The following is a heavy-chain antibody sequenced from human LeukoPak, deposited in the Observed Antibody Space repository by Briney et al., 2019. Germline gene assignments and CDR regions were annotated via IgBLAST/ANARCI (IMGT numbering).Heavy chain of an antibody. D-gene: IGHD3-10*01. CDR2: IYPGDSDI. J-gene: IGHJ4*02. Sequence: GESLKISCKGSGYSFTSYWIGWVRQMPGKGLEWMGIIYPGDSDIRYSPSFQGQVTISADKSISTAYLQWSILKASDTAMYYCGRQITRGGITHWGQGTLVTVSS. CDR1: GYSFTSYW. V-gene: IGHV5-51*01. CDR3: GRQITRGGITH.